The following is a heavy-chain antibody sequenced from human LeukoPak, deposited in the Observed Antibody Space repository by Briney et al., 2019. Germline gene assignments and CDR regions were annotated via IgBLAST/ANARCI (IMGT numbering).Heavy chain of an antibody. V-gene: IGHV3-11*04. Sequence: PGGSLRLSCAASGFTFSDYYMSWIRQTPGKGLEWVSYISDSGSTIYYADSVKGRFTISRDNAKNSLYLQMNSLRAEDTAVYYCARVVSESSGYQGYWGQGTLVTASS. CDR1: GFTFSDYY. CDR2: ISDSGSTI. J-gene: IGHJ4*02. CDR3: ARVVSESSGYQGY. D-gene: IGHD3-22*01.